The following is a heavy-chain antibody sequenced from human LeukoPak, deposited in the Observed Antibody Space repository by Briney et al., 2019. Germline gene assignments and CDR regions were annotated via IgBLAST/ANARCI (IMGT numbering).Heavy chain of an antibody. V-gene: IGHV3-23*01. J-gene: IGHJ4*02. CDR2: ISRDGGEST. CDR3: AKDGPAWSYDY. Sequence: PGGSLSLSCAASGFTFTTYAMGWVRQAPGKGLEWVSRISRDGGESTFYADSVKGRFTISRDNSKNTLHLHMNSLRAEDTAVYYCAKDGPAWSYDYWGQGALVTVSS. D-gene: IGHD2-15*01. CDR1: GFTFTTYA.